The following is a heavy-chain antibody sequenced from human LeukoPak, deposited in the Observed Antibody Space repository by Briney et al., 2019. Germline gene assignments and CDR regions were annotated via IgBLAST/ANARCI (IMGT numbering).Heavy chain of an antibody. CDR1: GFTFSSYC. V-gene: IGHV3-21*01. CDR2: ISSSSGYI. J-gene: IGHJ3*02. Sequence: GGSLRLSCAASGFTFSSYCMHWVRQAPGKGLEWVSSISSSSGYIYYADSVQGRFTISRDNSKSSLYLQMNSLRAEDTAVYYCARENGDYADAFDIWGQGTMVTVSS. D-gene: IGHD4-17*01. CDR3: ARENGDYADAFDI.